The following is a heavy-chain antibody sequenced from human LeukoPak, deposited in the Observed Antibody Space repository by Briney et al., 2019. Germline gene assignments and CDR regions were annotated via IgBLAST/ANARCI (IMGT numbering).Heavy chain of an antibody. D-gene: IGHD2-2*01. CDR2: ISGSGGST. Sequence: SGGSLRLSCAASGFTFSSYAMSWVRQAPGKGLEWASAISGSGGSTYYADSVKGRFTISRDNSKNTLYLQMDSLRPEDTAVYYCAAWVVVTTTGWFDPWGQGTLVTVSS. CDR3: AAWVVVTTTGWFDP. V-gene: IGHV3-23*01. J-gene: IGHJ5*02. CDR1: GFTFSSYA.